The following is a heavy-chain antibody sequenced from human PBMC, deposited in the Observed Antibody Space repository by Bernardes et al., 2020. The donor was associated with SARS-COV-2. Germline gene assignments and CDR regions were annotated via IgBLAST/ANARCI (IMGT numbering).Heavy chain of an antibody. V-gene: IGHV4-31*03. J-gene: IGHJ6*02. Sequence: SATLRLTCTVSGGSINSVGYSWSWIRQHTGKGLGWIGYISYSGSTYYNPSLKSRINISVDTSKNQFSLKLSSVTAADTAVYYCARGMRYNTSWYVMDVWGQGTTVTVFS. D-gene: IGHD6-13*01. CDR3: ARGMRYNTSWYVMDV. CDR1: GGSINSVGYS. CDR2: ISYSGST.